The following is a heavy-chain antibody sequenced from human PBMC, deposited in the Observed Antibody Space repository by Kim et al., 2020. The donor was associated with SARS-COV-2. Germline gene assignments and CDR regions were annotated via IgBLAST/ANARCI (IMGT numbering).Heavy chain of an antibody. J-gene: IGHJ4*02. D-gene: IGHD6-19*01. CDR1: GYTFINYV. CDR2: ISIRHDDT. CDR3: ARGSGWAVDY. Sequence: ASVKVSCKASGYTFINYVMHWVRQAPGQRLEWMGLISIRHDDTKYSQKFWGRVTITRDTTAGTAYMELSSLRSEDTAVYYCARGSGWAVDYWGQGTLVTVAS. V-gene: IGHV1-3*04.